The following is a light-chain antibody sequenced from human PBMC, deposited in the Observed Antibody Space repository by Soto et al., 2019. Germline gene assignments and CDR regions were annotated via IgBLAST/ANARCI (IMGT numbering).Light chain of an antibody. CDR1: SSDVGGYNY. CDR3: NSYGSTSTRYV. J-gene: IGLJ1*01. CDR2: EVS. Sequence: QSVLNQPASVSGSPGQSITISCTGTSSDVGGYNYVSWYQQHPGKAPKLMIYEVSNRPSGVSNRFSGSKSGNTASLTISGLQAEDEADYFCNSYGSTSTRYVFGTGTKLTVL. V-gene: IGLV2-14*01.